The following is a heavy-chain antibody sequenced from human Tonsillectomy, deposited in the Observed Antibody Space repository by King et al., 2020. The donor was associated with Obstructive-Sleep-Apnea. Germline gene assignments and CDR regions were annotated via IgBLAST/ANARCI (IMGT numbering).Heavy chain of an antibody. Sequence: VQLVQSGAEVKKPGSSVKVSCKASGGTFSNYALSWVRQAPRQGLEWMGRIVPLVGIPNYAQKLQGRVTITADKSTRTAYMELSSLTSEDTAVYFCARDAVYGSGNYHWYFDLWGRGTLVTVSS. CDR2: IVPLVGIP. CDR1: GGTFSNYA. CDR3: ARDAVYGSGNYHWYFDL. D-gene: IGHD3-10*01. V-gene: IGHV1-69*09. J-gene: IGHJ2*01.